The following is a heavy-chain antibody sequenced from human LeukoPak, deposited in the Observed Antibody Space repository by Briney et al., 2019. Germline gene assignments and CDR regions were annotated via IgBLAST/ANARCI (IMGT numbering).Heavy chain of an antibody. V-gene: IGHV4-59*08. CDR2: IYYSGST. CDR3: VRHPWRMGSRDYNFDD. D-gene: IGHD3-16*01. Sequence: SETLSLTCTVPGGSISGYYWGWIRQPPGKGLEWIGHIYYSGSTNYNPSLKSRVTISVDTSKNQFSLKMTSVTAADTAVYYCVRHPWRMGSRDYNFDDWGQGTLVTVSS. J-gene: IGHJ4*02. CDR1: GGSISGYY.